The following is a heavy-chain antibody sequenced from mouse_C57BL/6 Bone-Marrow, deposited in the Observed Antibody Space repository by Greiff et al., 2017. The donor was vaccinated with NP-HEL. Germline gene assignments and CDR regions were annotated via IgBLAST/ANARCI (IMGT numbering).Heavy chain of an antibody. CDR1: GYTFTSYW. D-gene: IGHD2-1*01. CDR3: AVRFNWYFDV. Sequence: VQLQQPGAELVKPGASVKLSCTASGYTFTSYWITWVKQSPGQGLEWIGDIYHGSGSTNYHENFKSKATLTVDTSSSTAYIQLSSLTSEDSAVYYCAVRFNWYFDVWGTETTVTVSS. J-gene: IGHJ1*03. V-gene: IGHV1-55*01. CDR2: IYHGSGST.